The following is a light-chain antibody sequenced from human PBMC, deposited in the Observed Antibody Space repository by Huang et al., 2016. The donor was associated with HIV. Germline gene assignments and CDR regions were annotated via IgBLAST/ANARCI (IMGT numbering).Light chain of an antibody. J-gene: IGKJ1*01. CDR2: GAS. Sequence: EIVMTQSPVTLSVSPGERATLSCRASRSLSSTLAWFQQKLGQAPRLLIYGASTRATGIPARFSGTGSGTEFTLTISSLQSEYFAVYYCQQYNNWPPAFGQGTKVEIK. V-gene: IGKV3-15*01. CDR1: RSLSST. CDR3: QQYNNWPPA.